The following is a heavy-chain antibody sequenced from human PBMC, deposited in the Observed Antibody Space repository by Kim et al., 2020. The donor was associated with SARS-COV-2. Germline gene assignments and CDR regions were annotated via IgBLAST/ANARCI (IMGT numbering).Heavy chain of an antibody. CDR3: ARDSGYSNSWTYFDY. D-gene: IGHD5-18*01. CDR1: GFTFRSYS. V-gene: IGHV3-48*02. J-gene: IGHJ4*01. Sequence: GGSLRLSCVASGFTFRSYSMNWVRQAPGKGTEWVSHISSGGDNIYYADSVKGRFTISRSNAESSLYLQMSSLTDEDTAIYYCARDSGYSNSWTYFDYWG. CDR2: ISSGGDNI.